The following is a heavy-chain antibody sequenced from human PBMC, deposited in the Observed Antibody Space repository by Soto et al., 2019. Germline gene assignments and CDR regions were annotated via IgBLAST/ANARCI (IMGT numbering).Heavy chain of an antibody. Sequence: ASVKVSCKASGGTFSSYAISWVRQAPGQGLEWMGGIIPIFGTANYAQKFQGRVTITADESTSTAYMELSSLRSEDTAVYYCARSPPCGLVTPGVCHYGMDVWGQGTTVTVSS. CDR1: GGTFSSYA. D-gene: IGHD2-21*01. V-gene: IGHV1-69*13. CDR2: IIPIFGTA. J-gene: IGHJ6*02. CDR3: ARSPPCGLVTPGVCHYGMDV.